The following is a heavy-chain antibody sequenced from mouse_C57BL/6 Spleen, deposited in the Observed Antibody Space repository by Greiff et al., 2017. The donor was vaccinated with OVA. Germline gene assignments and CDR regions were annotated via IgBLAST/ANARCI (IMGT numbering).Heavy chain of an antibody. J-gene: IGHJ4*01. V-gene: IGHV1-39*01. CDR2: INPIYGTT. D-gene: IGHD2-2*01. Sequence: VQLKQSGPELVKPGASVKISCKASGYSFTDYNMNWVKQSNGKSLEWIGVINPIYGTTSYNQKFKGKATLTVDQSSSTAYMQLNSLTSEDSAVYYCARLGVTTGYYAMDYWGQGTSVTVSS. CDR3: ARLGVTTGYYAMDY. CDR1: GYSFTDYN.